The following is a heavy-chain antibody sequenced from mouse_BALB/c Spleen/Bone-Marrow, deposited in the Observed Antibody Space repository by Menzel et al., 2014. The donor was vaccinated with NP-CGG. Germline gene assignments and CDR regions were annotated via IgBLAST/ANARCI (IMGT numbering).Heavy chain of an antibody. V-gene: IGHV1-87*01. J-gene: IGHJ2*01. CDR1: GYTFTSYW. CDR3: ARWLLPFDY. Sequence: QVQLQQSGAELARPGASVKLSCKASGYTFTSYWMQWVKQRPGQGLEWIGAIYPGDGDTRYTQKFKGKATLTADKSSSTAYMQLSSLASEDSAVYYCARWLLPFDYWGQGTTLTASS. D-gene: IGHD2-3*01. CDR2: IYPGDGDT.